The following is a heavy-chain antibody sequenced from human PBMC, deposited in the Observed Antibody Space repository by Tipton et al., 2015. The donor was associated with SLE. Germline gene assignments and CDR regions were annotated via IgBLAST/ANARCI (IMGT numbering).Heavy chain of an antibody. CDR1: GYSISSGYY. CDR3: ARQRRVGATLIDAFDI. V-gene: IGHV4-38-2*01. CDR2: IYHSGST. D-gene: IGHD1-26*01. Sequence: TLSLTCAVSGYSISSGYYWGWIRQPPGKGLEWIGSIYHSGSTYYNPSLKSRVTISVDTSKNQFSLKLSSVTAADTAVYYCARQRRVGATLIDAFDIWGQGTMVTVSS. J-gene: IGHJ3*02.